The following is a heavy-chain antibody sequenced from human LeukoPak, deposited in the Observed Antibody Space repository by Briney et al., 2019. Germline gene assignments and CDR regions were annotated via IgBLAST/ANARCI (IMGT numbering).Heavy chain of an antibody. CDR1: GGTFRSYA. Sequence: GSSVKVSCKASGGTFRSYAISWVRQAPGQGLGWMGRIIPIFGTANYAQKFQGRVTITTDESTSTAYMELSSLRSEDTAVYYCARASLYCSGGSCYHIAEYFQHWGQGTLVTVSS. V-gene: IGHV1-69*05. CDR3: ARASLYCSGGSCYHIAEYFQH. CDR2: IIPIFGTA. D-gene: IGHD2-15*01. J-gene: IGHJ1*01.